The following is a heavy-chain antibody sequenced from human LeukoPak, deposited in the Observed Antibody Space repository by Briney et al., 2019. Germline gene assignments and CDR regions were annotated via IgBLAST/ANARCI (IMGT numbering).Heavy chain of an antibody. V-gene: IGHV4-4*07. CDR3: ARSGGDFWSGSFGHLDY. D-gene: IGHD3-3*01. CDR2: IYITGST. J-gene: IGHJ4*02. Sequence: SETLSLTCTVSGGSISSYYWSWFRQPAGKGLEWIGRIYITGSTNYNHSLKSRVTMSVDTSKSQFSLRLSSVTAADTAVYYCARSGGDFWSGSFGHLDYWGQGTLVTVSS. CDR1: GGSISSYY.